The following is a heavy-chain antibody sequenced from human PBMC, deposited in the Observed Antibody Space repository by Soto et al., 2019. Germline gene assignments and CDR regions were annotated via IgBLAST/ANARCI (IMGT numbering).Heavy chain of an antibody. CDR2: ISSSGSTI. V-gene: IGHV3-48*03. J-gene: IGHJ2*01. Sequence: EVQLVESGGGLVQPGGSLRLSCAASGFTFSSYEMNWVRQAPGKGLEWVSYISSSGSTIYYADSVKGRFTISRDNAKNSLYLQMNSLRAEDTAIYYCARDQYSSSWYYWYWYFDLWGRGTLVTVSS. D-gene: IGHD6-13*01. CDR1: GFTFSSYE. CDR3: ARDQYSSSWYYWYWYFDL.